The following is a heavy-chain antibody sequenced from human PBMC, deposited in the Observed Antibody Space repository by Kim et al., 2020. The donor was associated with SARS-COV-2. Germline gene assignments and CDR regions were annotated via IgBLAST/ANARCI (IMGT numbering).Heavy chain of an antibody. V-gene: IGHV3-30*07. J-gene: IGHJ5*02. CDR3: ARALTTVTTGANWFDP. D-gene: IGHD4-17*01. Sequence: SVKGRFTISRDNSKNTLYLQMNSLRAEDTAVYYCARALTTVTTGANWFDPWGQGTLVTVSS.